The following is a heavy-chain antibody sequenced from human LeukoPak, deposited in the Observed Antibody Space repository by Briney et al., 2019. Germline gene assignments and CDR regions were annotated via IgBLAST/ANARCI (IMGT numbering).Heavy chain of an antibody. CDR1: GGSISSGGYY. V-gene: IGHV4-39*01. D-gene: IGHD2-15*01. J-gene: IGHJ6*03. CDR2: IFYSGST. Sequence: SETLSLTCTVSGGSISSGGYYWGWIRQPPGKGLEWIGSIFYSGSTYYNPSLKSRVTISVDTSKNQFSLKVSSVTAADTAVYYCARHAGSPSTFYYHMDVWGKGTTVTVSS. CDR3: ARHAGSPSTFYYHMDV.